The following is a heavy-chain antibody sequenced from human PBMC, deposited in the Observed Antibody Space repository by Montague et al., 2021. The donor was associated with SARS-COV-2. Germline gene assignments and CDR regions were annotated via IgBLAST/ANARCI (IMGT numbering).Heavy chain of an antibody. CDR3: SGESVSSFGVVIFGMDV. V-gene: IGHV3-21*01. D-gene: IGHD3-3*01. CDR2: ISGSGFGGPYI. CDR1: GFDFTNYN. Sequence: SLRLSCAASGFDFTNYNINWVRQPPGTGLEWVSSISGSGFGGPYIYYSDSVKCRFTISRDNAKNSVYLPMNSLRAEDTASSYCSGESVSSFGVVIFGMDVGGRGTPVTVSS. J-gene: IGHJ6*01.